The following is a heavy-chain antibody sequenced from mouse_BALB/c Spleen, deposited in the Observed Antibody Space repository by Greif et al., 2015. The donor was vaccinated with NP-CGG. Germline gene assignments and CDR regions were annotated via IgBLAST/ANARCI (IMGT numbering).Heavy chain of an antibody. J-gene: IGHJ4*01. CDR2: ISSGSSTI. D-gene: IGHD1-2*01. Sequence: EVHLVESGGGLVQPGGSRKLSCAASGFTFSSFGMHWVRQAPEKGLEWVAYISSGSSTIYYADTVKGRFTISRDNPKNTLFLQMTSLRSEDTAMYYCARCHYYGAMDYWGQGTSVTVSS. CDR3: ARCHYYGAMDY. V-gene: IGHV5-17*02. CDR1: GFTFSSFG.